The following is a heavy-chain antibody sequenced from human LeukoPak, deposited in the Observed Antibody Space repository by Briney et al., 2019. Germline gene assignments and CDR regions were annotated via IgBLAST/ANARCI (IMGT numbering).Heavy chain of an antibody. CDR2: IYPGDSDT. Sequence: GESLKISCKDSGYNFTSYWIGWVRQMPGKGLEWMGIIYPGDSDTRCSPSSQGQVTISVDKSINTAYVQWSSLKASDTAMYYCARNLPTTAAAFDIWGQGTMVTVSS. V-gene: IGHV5-51*01. J-gene: IGHJ3*02. D-gene: IGHD1-1*01. CDR3: ARNLPTTAAAFDI. CDR1: GYNFTSYW.